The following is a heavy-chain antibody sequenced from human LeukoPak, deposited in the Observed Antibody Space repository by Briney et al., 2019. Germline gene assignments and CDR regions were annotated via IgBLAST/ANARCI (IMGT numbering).Heavy chain of an antibody. D-gene: IGHD6-13*01. CDR2: ISGSGAYI. Sequence: GGSLRLSCTVPGLTLSNYIMHWVRQAPGKGLEWVSSISGSGAYIYYADSVKGRFTITRDNAKTSVDLQMNSLRAEDTAVYYCAKVFWGSSWSVGMDVWGQGTTVTVSS. J-gene: IGHJ6*02. CDR3: AKVFWGSSWSVGMDV. CDR1: GLTLSNYI. V-gene: IGHV3-21*04.